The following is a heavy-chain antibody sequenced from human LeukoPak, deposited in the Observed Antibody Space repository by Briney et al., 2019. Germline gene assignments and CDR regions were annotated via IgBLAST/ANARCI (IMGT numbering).Heavy chain of an antibody. Sequence: SETLSLTCTVSGGSISSGSYHWGWIRQPPGKGLEWIGSIYYSGSTYYNPSLKSRVTISVDTSKNQFSLKLSSVTAADTAVYYCARSTVNTPYYFDYWGQGTLVTVSP. CDR3: ARSTVNTPYYFDY. V-gene: IGHV4-39*01. CDR2: IYYSGST. D-gene: IGHD4-17*01. CDR1: GGSISSGSYH. J-gene: IGHJ4*02.